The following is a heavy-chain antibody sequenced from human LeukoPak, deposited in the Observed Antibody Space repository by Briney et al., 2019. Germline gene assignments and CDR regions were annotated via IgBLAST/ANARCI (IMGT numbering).Heavy chain of an antibody. Sequence: SVTVSCKASGYTFTGYYMHWVRQAPGQGLEWMGVIIPIFGTANFAQKFQGRVTITADKSTSTAYMELSSMRSEDTAVYYCVSYRIAVAGKEDYYYYYYMDVWGKGTTVTVSS. CDR3: VSYRIAVAGKEDYYYYYYMDV. D-gene: IGHD6-19*01. CDR1: GYTFTGYY. CDR2: IIPIFGTA. V-gene: IGHV1-69*06. J-gene: IGHJ6*03.